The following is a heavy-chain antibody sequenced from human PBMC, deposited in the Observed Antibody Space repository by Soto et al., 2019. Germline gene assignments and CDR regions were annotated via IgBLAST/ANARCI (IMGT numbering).Heavy chain of an antibody. CDR3: AIGCSGGSCYAY. J-gene: IGHJ4*02. CDR2: INPSGGST. Sequence: QGQLVQSGAEVKKPGASVKVSCKASGYTFTSYYMHWVRQARGQGLEWMGIINPSGGSTSYPQKSKGRVTMTRDTSTSTVYMELSSLRPEHTAVYYCAIGCSGGSCYAYWGQGTLVSVSS. D-gene: IGHD2-15*01. CDR1: GYTFTSYY. V-gene: IGHV1-46*01.